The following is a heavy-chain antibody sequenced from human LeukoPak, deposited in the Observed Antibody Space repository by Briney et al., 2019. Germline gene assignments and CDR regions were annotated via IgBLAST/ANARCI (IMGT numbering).Heavy chain of an antibody. CDR3: WSPAVTTYDTFDY. CDR2: ISSSSSYI. Sequence: GGSLRLSCAASGFTFSSYSMNWVRQAPGKVLEWVSSISSSSSYIYYADSVKGRFTISRDNAKNSLYLQMNSLRAEDTAVYHCWSPAVTTYDTFDYWGQGTLVTVSS. CDR1: GFTFSSYS. V-gene: IGHV3-21*01. J-gene: IGHJ4*02. D-gene: IGHD4-11*01.